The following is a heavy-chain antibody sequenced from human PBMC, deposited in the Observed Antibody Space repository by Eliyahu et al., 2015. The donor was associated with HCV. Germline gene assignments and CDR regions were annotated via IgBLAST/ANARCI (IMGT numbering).Heavy chain of an antibody. V-gene: IGHV3-15*07. Sequence: VSCAASGFTFSNAWMNWVRQAPGKGLEWVGRICSKIDGGETDYAAAVRGRFSISRDDSENTLYLEMNSLIVEDTAVYYCVRDRVTKAAVTTTGFDHWGLGTLVTVSS. CDR1: GFTFSNAW. D-gene: IGHD4-17*01. J-gene: IGHJ4*02. CDR3: VRDRVTKAAVTTTGFDH. CDR2: ICSKIDGGET.